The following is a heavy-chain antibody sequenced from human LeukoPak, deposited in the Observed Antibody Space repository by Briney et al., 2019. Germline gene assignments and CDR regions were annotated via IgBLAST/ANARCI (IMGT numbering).Heavy chain of an antibody. Sequence: GGSLRLSCAASGFTFSSYAMSWVRQAPGKGLEWVSAISGSGGNTYYADSVKGRFTTSRDNSKNTLYLQMNSLRAEDTAVYYCANRGVPAAFDYWGQGTLVTVSS. CDR1: GFTFSSYA. V-gene: IGHV3-23*01. D-gene: IGHD2-2*01. J-gene: IGHJ4*02. CDR3: ANRGVPAAFDY. CDR2: ISGSGGNT.